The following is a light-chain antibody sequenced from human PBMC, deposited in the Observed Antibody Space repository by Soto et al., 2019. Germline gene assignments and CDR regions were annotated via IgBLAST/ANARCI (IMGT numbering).Light chain of an antibody. Sequence: DIQMPQSPSALSASVGDSFTITCLASQSITNYLNWYQHKPGQAPNLLIYAASTLQAGVPSRFRGSGSGTDFTLTISSLQPEDFATYFCQQSNSSPPTFGGGTKVDIK. CDR2: AAS. J-gene: IGKJ4*01. CDR1: QSITNY. CDR3: QQSNSSPPT. V-gene: IGKV1-39*01.